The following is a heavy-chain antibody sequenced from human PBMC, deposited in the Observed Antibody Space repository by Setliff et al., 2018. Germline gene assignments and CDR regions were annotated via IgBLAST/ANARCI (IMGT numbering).Heavy chain of an antibody. D-gene: IGHD3-3*01. V-gene: IGHV1-46*01. CDR1: GYTFTSYY. CDR3: ARSGGGYDFWSGYLVSHYYYYYYMDV. Sequence: ASVKVSCKASGYTFTSYYMHWVRQAPGQGLEWMGIINPSGGSTSYAQKFQGRVTITRNTSISTAYMELSSLRSEDTAVYYCARSGGGYDFWSGYLVSHYYYYYYMDVWGKGTTVTVSS. J-gene: IGHJ6*03. CDR2: INPSGGST.